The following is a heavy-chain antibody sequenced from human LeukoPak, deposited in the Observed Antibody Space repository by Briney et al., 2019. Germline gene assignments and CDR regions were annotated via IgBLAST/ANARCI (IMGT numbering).Heavy chain of an antibody. J-gene: IGHJ6*03. CDR2: INHTGSS. V-gene: IGHV4-38-2*02. CDR3: ARVGDLFGAHRVRGLPPDYYYMDV. Sequence: SETLSLTCTVSGYSISSGYYWGWIRQPPGKGLEWIGEINHTGSSTYNPSLKSRVIISVDTSKNQFSLKLTSVTAADTAVYYCARVGDLFGAHRVRGLPPDYYYMDVWAKGQWSPSL. CDR1: GYSISSGYY. D-gene: IGHD3-10*01.